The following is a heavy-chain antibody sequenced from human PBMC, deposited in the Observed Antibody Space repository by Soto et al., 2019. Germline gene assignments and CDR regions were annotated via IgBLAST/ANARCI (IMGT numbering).Heavy chain of an antibody. D-gene: IGHD3-9*01. J-gene: IGHJ6*02. CDR3: ARGGIFGYYYGTDF. CDR1: GGSINSLEYD. V-gene: IGHV4-30-4*01. Sequence: PSASPSLACTVSGGSINSLEYDVCSISQPPGKGLEWIGYIYYSGSTYYNPSLKSRVTISVDTSKNQFSLKLSSVTAADTAVYYCARGGIFGYYYGTDFLGQRTTVTVSS. CDR2: IYYSGST.